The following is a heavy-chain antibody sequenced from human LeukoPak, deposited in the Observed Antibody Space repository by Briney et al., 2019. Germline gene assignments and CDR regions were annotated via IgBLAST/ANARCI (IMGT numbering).Heavy chain of an antibody. Sequence: GASVKVSCKASGYTFTGYYMHWVRQAPGQGLEWMGWINPNSGGTNYAQKFQGRVTMTRDTSISTAYMELSRLRSDDTAVYYCARAPVVGGDGVVIFGRTGNWFDPWGQGTLVTVSS. V-gene: IGHV1-2*02. CDR2: INPNSGGT. J-gene: IGHJ5*02. CDR1: GYTFTGYY. CDR3: ARAPVVGGDGVVIFGRTGNWFDP. D-gene: IGHD3-3*01.